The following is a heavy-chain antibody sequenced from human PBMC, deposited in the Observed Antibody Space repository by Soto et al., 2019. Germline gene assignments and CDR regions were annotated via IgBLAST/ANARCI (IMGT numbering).Heavy chain of an antibody. J-gene: IGHJ5*02. CDR2: IIPIFATP. V-gene: IGHV1-69*06. D-gene: IGHD2-2*01. CDR3: ARGGPVIIPAATNWFDP. Sequence: QVQLVQSGPEVKKPGSSVKVSCKGSGGFNSYSISWVRQAPGQGPEWMGGIIPIFATPTYAQKFQGRVTITADKSTSTAYRELRRLTAEDTAVYYCARGGPVIIPAATNWFDPWGQGTLVSVSS. CDR1: GGFNSYS.